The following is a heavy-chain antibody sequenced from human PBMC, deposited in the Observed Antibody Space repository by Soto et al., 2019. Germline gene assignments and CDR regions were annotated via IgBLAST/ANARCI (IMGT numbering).Heavy chain of an antibody. V-gene: IGHV4-59*01. CDR3: ARGHLWLED. CDR1: GITISGFY. CDR2: IYYSGST. D-gene: IGHD3-3*01. Sequence: PSETLSLTCAPSGITISGFYWIWIRPPPGKGLEYIGYIYYSGSTYYNPSLKSRVTVSLDSSKNQFSLKLTSVTAADTAIYYCARGHLWLEDWAQGTLVTVSS. J-gene: IGHJ4*02.